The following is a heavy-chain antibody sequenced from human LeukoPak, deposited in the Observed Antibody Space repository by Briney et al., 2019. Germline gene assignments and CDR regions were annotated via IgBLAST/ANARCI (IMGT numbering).Heavy chain of an antibody. CDR3: ARGPYTDY. Sequence: PGGSLRLSCAASGFSFSSMNWVCQWPRKGLDWVSSISSSSSSIYYADSVQGRFTISRDNAKNSLSLQMNSLSPEDTAVYYCARGPYTDYWGQGTLVTVSS. V-gene: IGHV3-21*04. D-gene: IGHD4-11*01. J-gene: IGHJ4*02. CDR2: ISSSSSSI. CDR1: GFSFSS.